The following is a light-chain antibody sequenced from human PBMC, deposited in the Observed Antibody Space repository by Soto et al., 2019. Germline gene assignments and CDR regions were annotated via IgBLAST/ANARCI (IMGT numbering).Light chain of an antibody. J-gene: IGKJ2*01. CDR2: DAS. Sequence: DIQMTQSPSSLSASVGDRVTITCQASHDISNYLNWYQQKPGKAPKLLIYDASNLETGVPSRFSGSGSGTDFTFTISSLQHEDIATYYCQQYDNLPAFGQGTKLEIK. V-gene: IGKV1-33*01. CDR1: HDISNY. CDR3: QQYDNLPA.